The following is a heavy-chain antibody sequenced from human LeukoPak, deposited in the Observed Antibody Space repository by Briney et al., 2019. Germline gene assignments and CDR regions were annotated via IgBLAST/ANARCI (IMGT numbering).Heavy chain of an antibody. CDR3: ARDGNDYGDYAAFDI. Sequence: ASETLSLTCTVSGGSISSYYWSWIRQPAGKGLEWIGRIYTSGSTNYNPSLKSRVTMSVDTSKNQFSLKLSSVTAADTAVYYCARDGNDYGDYAAFDIWGQGTMVTVSS. D-gene: IGHD4-17*01. V-gene: IGHV4-4*07. CDR1: GGSISSYY. J-gene: IGHJ3*02. CDR2: IYTSGST.